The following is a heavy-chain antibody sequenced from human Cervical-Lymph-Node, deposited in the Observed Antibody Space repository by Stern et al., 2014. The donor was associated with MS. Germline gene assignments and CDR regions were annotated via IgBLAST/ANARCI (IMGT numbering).Heavy chain of an antibody. J-gene: IGHJ6*02. D-gene: IGHD2-15*01. V-gene: IGHV5-51*01. CDR2: IYPRDSET. CDR1: GYSFTNYW. Sequence: EVQLVQSGAEEKKPGESLTISCKTSGYSFTNYWIGWVRQTPGKGLEWMGIIYPRDSETRYNPSFQGHVTISADKSTTTAYVQWHSLQASDTAIYYCARILAATYYGVDVWGQGTTVTVSS. CDR3: ARILAATYYGVDV.